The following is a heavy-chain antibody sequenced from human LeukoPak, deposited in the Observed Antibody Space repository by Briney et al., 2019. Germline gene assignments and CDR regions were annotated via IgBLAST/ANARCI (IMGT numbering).Heavy chain of an antibody. CDR3: ARDRARGRSGSYYNDYYYGMDV. CDR2: INHSGST. D-gene: IGHD3-10*01. Sequence: SETLSLTCAVYGGSFSGYYWNWIRQPPGKGLEWIGEINHSGSTNYNPSLKSRVTISVDTSKNQFSLKLSSVTAADTAVYYCARDRARGRSGSYYNDYYYGMDVWGQGTTVTVSS. V-gene: IGHV4-34*01. CDR1: GGSFSGYY. J-gene: IGHJ6*02.